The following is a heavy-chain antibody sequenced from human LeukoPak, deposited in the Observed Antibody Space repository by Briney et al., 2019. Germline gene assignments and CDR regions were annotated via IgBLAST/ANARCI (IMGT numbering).Heavy chain of an antibody. D-gene: IGHD1-1*01. J-gene: IGHJ4*02. CDR3: ARGRGTTDYFDY. CDR2: ISSSSSYI. CDR1: GFTFSSYS. V-gene: IGHV3-21*01. Sequence: TGGSLRLSCAASGFTFSSYSMNWVRQAPGKGLEWVSSISSSSSYIYYADSVKGRFTISRDNAKNSLYLQMNSLRAEDTAVYYCARGRGTTDYFDYWGQGTLVTVSS.